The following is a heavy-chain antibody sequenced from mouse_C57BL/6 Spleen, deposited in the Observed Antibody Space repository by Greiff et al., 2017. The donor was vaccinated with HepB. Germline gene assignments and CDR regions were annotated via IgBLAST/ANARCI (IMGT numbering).Heavy chain of an antibody. J-gene: IGHJ1*03. Sequence: QVQLQQSGAELVKPGASVKISCKASGYAFSSYWMNWVKQRPGKGLEWIGQIYPGDGDTNYNGKFKGKATLTADKSSSTAYMQLSSLTSEDSAVYCWARLTDFGSSHWYFDVWGTGTTVTVSS. D-gene: IGHD1-1*01. CDR2: IYPGDGDT. V-gene: IGHV1-80*01. CDR1: GYAFSSYW. CDR3: ARLTDFGSSHWYFDV.